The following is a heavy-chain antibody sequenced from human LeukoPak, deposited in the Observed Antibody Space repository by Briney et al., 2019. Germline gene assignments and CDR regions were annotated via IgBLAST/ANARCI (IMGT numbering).Heavy chain of an antibody. J-gene: IGHJ4*02. CDR3: ARENGATIAGRSLDY. Sequence: PSETLSLTCTVSGASITSHYWSWIRQPAGKGLEWIGRIQTSGRTSYDPSLTSRVTMSVATSNNQFSLNLTSVTAADTAVYYCARENGATIAGRSLDYWGQGTLVTVSS. V-gene: IGHV4-4*07. CDR2: IQTSGRT. D-gene: IGHD6-6*01. CDR1: GASITSHY.